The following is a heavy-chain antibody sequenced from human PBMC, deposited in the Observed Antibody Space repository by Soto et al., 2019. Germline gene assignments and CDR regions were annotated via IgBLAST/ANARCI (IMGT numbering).Heavy chain of an antibody. CDR3: AKCTGTTRGSFGI. CDR2: ITWNSGNM. D-gene: IGHD1-7*01. J-gene: IGHJ3*02. V-gene: IGHV3-9*01. CDR1: GLTFGDYA. Sequence: PGGSLRLSCAASGLTFGDYAVHWVRQAPGEGLEWVSSITWNSGNMLYAASVKGRFTISRDNAKSSLYLQVNSLTTEDTAFYYCAKCTGTTRGSFGIWGRGTMVTVSS.